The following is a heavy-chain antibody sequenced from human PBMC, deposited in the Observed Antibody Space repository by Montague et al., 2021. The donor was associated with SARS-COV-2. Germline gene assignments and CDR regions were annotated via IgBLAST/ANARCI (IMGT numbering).Heavy chain of an antibody. CDR2: IYYSATT. CDR1: GGSITNYY. J-gene: IGHJ5*02. D-gene: IGHD1-26*01. CDR3: ARLRRGTYYVSFDP. V-gene: IGHV4-59*12. Sequence: SETLSLTCTVSGGSITNYYWTWIRQPPGRGLEWIGYIYYSATTNYNPSLKSRVTMSIDTSKNQFSLSLSSVTAADSAVYYCARLRRGTYYVSFDPWGQGTVVTVSS.